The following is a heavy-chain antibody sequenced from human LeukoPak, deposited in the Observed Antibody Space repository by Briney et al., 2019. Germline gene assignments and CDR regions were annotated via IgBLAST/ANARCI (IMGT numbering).Heavy chain of an antibody. J-gene: IGHJ6*04. CDR1: GYTFTSYY. Sequence: ASVKVSCKASGYTFTSYYMHWVRQAPGQGLEWMGIINPSGGSTSYAQKFQGRVTMTRDTSTSTVYMELSGLRSEDTAVYYCARDSPFGELFSRYMDVWGKGTTVTVSS. CDR3: ARDSPFGELFSRYMDV. CDR2: INPSGGST. V-gene: IGHV1-46*01. D-gene: IGHD3-10*01.